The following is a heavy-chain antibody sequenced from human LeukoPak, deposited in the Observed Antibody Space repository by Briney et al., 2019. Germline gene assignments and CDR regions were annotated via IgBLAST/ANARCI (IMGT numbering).Heavy chain of an antibody. CDR2: VKPDGSEK. V-gene: IGHV3-7*01. J-gene: IGHJ4*02. D-gene: IGHD3-22*01. CDR1: GFTFSSYA. CDR3: ARDRGYYVFDY. Sequence: GGSLRLSCAASGFTFSSYAMTWVRQAPGKGLEWVAHVKPDGSEKSYVDSVKGRFTISRDNAQNSLYLQMNSLRAEDTAVYYCARDRGYYVFDYWGQGTLVTVSS.